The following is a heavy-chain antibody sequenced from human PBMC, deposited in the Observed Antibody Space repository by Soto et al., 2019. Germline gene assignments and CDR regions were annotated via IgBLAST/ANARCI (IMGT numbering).Heavy chain of an antibody. CDR3: ATMKGGSQYYYYGMDV. J-gene: IGHJ6*02. CDR1: GGTFSSYA. CDR2: IIPMFGTA. V-gene: IGHV1-69*12. D-gene: IGHD3-10*01. Sequence: QVQLVQSGAEVKKPGSSVKVSCKASGGTFSSYAISWVRQAPGQGLEWMGGIIPMFGTADYAQKFQGRVTITADESPSTAYMELGSLRSDDTAVYYCATMKGGSQYYYYGMDVWGQGTTVTVSS.